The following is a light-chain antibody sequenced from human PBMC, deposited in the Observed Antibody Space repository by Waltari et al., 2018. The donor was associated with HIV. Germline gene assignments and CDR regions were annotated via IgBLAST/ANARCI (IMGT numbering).Light chain of an antibody. J-gene: IGKJ2*01. CDR2: DAS. Sequence: EIVLTQSPATLSLSPGERATLSCRASQSVGRYLAWYQQKPGQAPRLLIYDASNRATGTPDRSSGIGSGTDFILTFSTLGPEDFAFFSCTPLANCLFNTFGRGPTWRS. CDR1: QSVGRY. CDR3: TPLANCLFNT. V-gene: IGKV3-11*01.